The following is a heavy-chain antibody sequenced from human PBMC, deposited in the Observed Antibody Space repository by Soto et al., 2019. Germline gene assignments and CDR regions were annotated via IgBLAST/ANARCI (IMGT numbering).Heavy chain of an antibody. D-gene: IGHD6-13*01. J-gene: IGHJ1*01. Sequence: SETLSLTCTVSGGSISSYFWSWIRQPPGKGLEWIGYIYYSGSTNYNPSLKSPVTISIDTSKNQFSLELSSVTAADTAVYYCALGRIAATGTVDFQYWGQGTLVTVSS. V-gene: IGHV4-59*01. CDR1: GGSISSYF. CDR2: IYYSGST. CDR3: ALGRIAATGTVDFQY.